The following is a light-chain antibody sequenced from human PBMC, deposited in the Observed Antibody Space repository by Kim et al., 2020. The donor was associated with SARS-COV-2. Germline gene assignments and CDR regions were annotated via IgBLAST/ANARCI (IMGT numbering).Light chain of an antibody. CDR3: QAWDSSTPYVV. J-gene: IGLJ2*01. CDR1: KLGDKY. V-gene: IGLV3-1*01. CDR2: QDS. Sequence: SPGQTASITCSGDKLGDKYACWYQQKPGQSPVLVIYQDSKRPSGIPERFSGSNSGNTATLTISGTQAMDEADYYCQAWDSSTPYVVFGGGTQLTVL.